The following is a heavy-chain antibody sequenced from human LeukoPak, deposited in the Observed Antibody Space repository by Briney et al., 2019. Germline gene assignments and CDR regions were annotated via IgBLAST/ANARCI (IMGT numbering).Heavy chain of an antibody. J-gene: IGHJ4*02. D-gene: IGHD3-22*01. CDR1: GDSINSYH. V-gene: IGHV4-4*07. CDR2: IHMSGST. Sequence: SETLSLTCTVSGDSINSYHWSWIRQPAGKGLEWIGRIHMSGSTNYNPSLRSRVAISMDNSKNQFSLKLKSVTAADTAGYYCARDDSSRDDSGGYHYWGQGTLVTVSS. CDR3: ARDDSSRDDSGGYHY.